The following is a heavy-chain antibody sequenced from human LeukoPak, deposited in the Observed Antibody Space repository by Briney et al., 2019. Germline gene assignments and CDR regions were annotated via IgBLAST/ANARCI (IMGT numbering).Heavy chain of an antibody. J-gene: IGHJ6*02. Sequence: ASVKVSCKASGYTFTGYYMHWVRQAPGQGLEWMGWINPNSGGTNYAQKFQGRVTMTRDTSISTAYMELSRLRSDDTAVYYCARVYSLYYYCYGMDVWGQGTTVTVSS. CDR1: GYTFTGYY. D-gene: IGHD5-12*01. V-gene: IGHV1-2*02. CDR2: INPNSGGT. CDR3: ARVYSLYYYCYGMDV.